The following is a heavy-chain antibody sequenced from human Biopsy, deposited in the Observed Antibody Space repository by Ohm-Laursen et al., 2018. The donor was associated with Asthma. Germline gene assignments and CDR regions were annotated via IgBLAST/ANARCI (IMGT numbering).Heavy chain of an antibody. J-gene: IGHJ6*02. CDR3: ARGYSGSDRIVYYYSGLEV. Sequence: SSVKVSCKASGDSFSNYAISWVRQAPGQGLEWMGGLIPILGTPDHAQMFEGRVTITVDESTSTAYMELSSLSSEDTAVYYCARGYSGSDRIVYYYSGLEVWGQGTTVTVSS. CDR2: LIPILGTP. CDR1: GDSFSNYA. V-gene: IGHV1-69*01. D-gene: IGHD5-12*01.